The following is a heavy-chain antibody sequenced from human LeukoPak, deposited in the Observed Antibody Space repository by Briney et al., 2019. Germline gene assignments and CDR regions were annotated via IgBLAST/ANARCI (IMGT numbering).Heavy chain of an antibody. J-gene: IGHJ4*02. CDR1: GYTFTNYG. Sequence: VASVKVSCKTSGYTFTNYGISWVRQAPGQGLEWMGWISAYNGNTNYAQKLQGRVTMTTDTSTSTAYMELRSLRSEDTAVYYCARGPRMTEWESEPVYFDYWGQGTLVTVSS. CDR2: ISAYNGNT. V-gene: IGHV1-18*01. CDR3: ARGPRMTEWESEPVYFDY. D-gene: IGHD1-26*01.